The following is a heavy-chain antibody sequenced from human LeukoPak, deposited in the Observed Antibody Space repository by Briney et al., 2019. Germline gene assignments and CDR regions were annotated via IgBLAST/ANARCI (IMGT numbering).Heavy chain of an antibody. J-gene: IGHJ4*02. CDR1: GGSISSYY. Sequence: SETLSLTCTVSGGSISSYYWSWIRQPPGKGLEWIGYIYYSGSTNYNPSLKSRVAISVDTSKNQFSLKLSSVTAADTAVYYCARAVAGTEFDYWGQGTLVTVSS. CDR3: ARAVAGTEFDY. D-gene: IGHD6-19*01. V-gene: IGHV4-59*01. CDR2: IYYSGST.